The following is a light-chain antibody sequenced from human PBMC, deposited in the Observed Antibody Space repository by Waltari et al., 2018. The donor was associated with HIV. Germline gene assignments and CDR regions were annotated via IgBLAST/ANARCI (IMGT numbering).Light chain of an antibody. CDR3: VTWDDSLRGVV. CDR2: RND. J-gene: IGLJ2*01. CDR1: TSTIGSNH. V-gene: IGLV1-47*01. Sequence: SVLTQPPSASGTPGQRVTISCSGNTSTIGSNHVFWYQHLPGTTPKLLIHRNDQRPSGVPDRFSGSTSGTSASLAISGLRSEDEADYYCVTWDDSLRGVVFGGGTKVAVL.